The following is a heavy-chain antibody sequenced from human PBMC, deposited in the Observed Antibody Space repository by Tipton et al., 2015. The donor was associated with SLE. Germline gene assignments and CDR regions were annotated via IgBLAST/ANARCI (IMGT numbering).Heavy chain of an antibody. D-gene: IGHD6-19*01. CDR1: GFTFSSYA. Sequence: SLRLSCAASGFTFSSYAMHWVRQAPGKGLEWVAFIRNDGNVKNYADSVRGRFALSRDNYRKTLVLQMNSLRPEDTAVYYCATLSGRDMWGQGTMVTVPS. V-gene: IGHV3-30*09. CDR2: IRNDGNVK. J-gene: IGHJ3*01. CDR3: ATLSGRDM.